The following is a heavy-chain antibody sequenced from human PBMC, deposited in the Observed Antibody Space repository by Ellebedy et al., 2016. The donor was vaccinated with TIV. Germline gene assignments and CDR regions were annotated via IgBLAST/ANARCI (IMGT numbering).Heavy chain of an antibody. D-gene: IGHD4-17*01. CDR2: IIPIFGTA. CDR3: ARKYGDYVYNYYGMDV. J-gene: IGHJ6*02. V-gene: IGHV1-69*13. CDR1: GGTFSSYA. Sequence: AASVKVSCKASGGTFSSYAISWVRQAPGQGLEWMGGIIPIFGTANYAQKFQGRVTITSDESTSTAYMELSSLRSEDTAVYYCARKYGDYVYNYYGMDVWGQGTTVTVSS.